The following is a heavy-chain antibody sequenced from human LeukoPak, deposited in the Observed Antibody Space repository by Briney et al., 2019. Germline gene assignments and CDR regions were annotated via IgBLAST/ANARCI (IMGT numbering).Heavy chain of an antibody. Sequence: SETLSLTCTVSGYSISSGYYWGWIRQPPGKGLEWIGSIYHSGSTYYNPSLKSRVTISVDTSKNQFSLKLSSVTAADTAVYYCASAYCGGDCYWGQDAFDIWGQGTMVTVSS. CDR1: GYSISSGYY. CDR3: ASAYCGGDCYWGQDAFDI. D-gene: IGHD2-21*02. V-gene: IGHV4-38-2*02. J-gene: IGHJ3*02. CDR2: IYHSGST.